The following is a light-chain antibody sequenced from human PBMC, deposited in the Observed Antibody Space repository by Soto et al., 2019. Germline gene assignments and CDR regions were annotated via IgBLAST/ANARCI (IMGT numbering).Light chain of an antibody. V-gene: IGKV3-20*01. J-gene: IGKJ4*01. CDR3: QQYDSSFT. CDR1: QHVTTTY. Sequence: IVLTQSPATLSLSPGERATLSCTASQHVTTTYIAWYQQKFGQAPRLLIYGASTRATGTPDRFTGGGFGXDFTLTISRVEPEDFAVYYCQQYDSSFTFGGGTKVEMK. CDR2: GAS.